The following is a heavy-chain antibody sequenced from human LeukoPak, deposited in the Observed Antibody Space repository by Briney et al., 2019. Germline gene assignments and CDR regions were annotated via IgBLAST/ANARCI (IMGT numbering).Heavy chain of an antibody. Sequence: GGSLRLSCAASGFSFSSYAMNWVRQAPGKGLEWVANIKQDGSEKYYVDSVKGRFTISRDNAKNSLYLQMNSLRAEDTAVYYCARDNFWSGYYSFWGQGTLVTVSS. CDR1: GFSFSSYA. V-gene: IGHV3-7*01. CDR2: IKQDGSEK. CDR3: ARDNFWSGYYSF. J-gene: IGHJ4*02. D-gene: IGHD3-3*01.